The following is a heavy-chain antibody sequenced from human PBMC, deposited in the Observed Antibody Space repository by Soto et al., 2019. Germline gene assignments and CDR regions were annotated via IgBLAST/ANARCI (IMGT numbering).Heavy chain of an antibody. J-gene: IGHJ4*02. CDR1: GFTFSNYY. V-gene: IGHV3-64*01. Sequence: GGSLSLSCAASGFTFSNYYMHWVRQAPGRGLEYVSTINGVEGSIFFANSLKGRFTISRDNSKNTLYFQMGSLRPEDLAVYYCARGLFTWSDSTTCYAYWGQGTPVTVSS. D-gene: IGHD2-2*01. CDR3: ARGLFTWSDSTTCYAY. CDR2: INGVEGSI.